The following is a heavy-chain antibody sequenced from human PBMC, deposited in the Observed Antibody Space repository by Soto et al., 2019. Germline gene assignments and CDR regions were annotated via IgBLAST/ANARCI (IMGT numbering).Heavy chain of an antibody. CDR2: ISYDGNVK. J-gene: IGHJ6*02. V-gene: IGHV3-30*18. Sequence: LRLSCAASGFSFSNHGMQWVRQAPGKGLEWVAVISYDGNVKYYTDSVKGRFTISRDNSQSTLFLQMDSLRPEDAAVYYCAKDLKVSGGFHGSLNYYYGMDVWGQGTTVTVSS. CDR3: AKDLKVSGGFHGSLNYYYGMDV. D-gene: IGHD3-10*01. CDR1: GFSFSNHG.